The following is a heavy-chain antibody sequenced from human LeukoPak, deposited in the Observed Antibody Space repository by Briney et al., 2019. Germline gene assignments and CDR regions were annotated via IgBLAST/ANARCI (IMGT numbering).Heavy chain of an antibody. CDR3: ARDLSGCSGGSCYFDY. V-gene: IGHV1-2*02. Sequence: GASVKVSCKASGYTFTGYYMHWVRQAPGQGLEWMGWINPNSGGTNYAQKFQGRVTMTRDTSISTAYMELSRLRSDDTAVYYCARDLSGCSGGSCYFDYWGRGTLVTVSS. CDR1: GYTFTGYY. J-gene: IGHJ4*02. D-gene: IGHD2-15*01. CDR2: INPNSGGT.